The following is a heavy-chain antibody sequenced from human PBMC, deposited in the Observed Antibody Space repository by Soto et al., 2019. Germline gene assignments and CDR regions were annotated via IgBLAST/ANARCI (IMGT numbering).Heavy chain of an antibody. J-gene: IGHJ4*02. CDR3: ARFYYYDSSGYHDY. CDR2: IYYSGST. D-gene: IGHD3-22*01. V-gene: IGHV4-39*01. CDR1: GGSISSSSYY. Sequence: SETLALTCTVSGGSISSSSYYWGWIRQPPGKGLEWIGSIYYSGSTYYNPSLKSRVTISVDTSKNQFSLKLSSVTAADTAVYYCARFYYYDSSGYHDYWGQGTLVT.